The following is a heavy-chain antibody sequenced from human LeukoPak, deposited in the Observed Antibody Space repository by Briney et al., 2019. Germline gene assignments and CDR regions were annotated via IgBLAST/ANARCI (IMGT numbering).Heavy chain of an antibody. CDR3: ARVSSLITMVRGVMRWFDP. CDR1: GGSISSSSYY. CDR2: IYYSGST. V-gene: IGHV4-39*01. Sequence: PSETLSLTCTVSGGSISSSSYYWGWIRQPPGKGLEWIGSIYYSGSTYYNPSLKSRVTISVDTSKNQFSLKLSSVTAADTAVYYCARVSSLITMVRGVMRWFDPWGQGTLVTVSS. D-gene: IGHD3-10*01. J-gene: IGHJ5*02.